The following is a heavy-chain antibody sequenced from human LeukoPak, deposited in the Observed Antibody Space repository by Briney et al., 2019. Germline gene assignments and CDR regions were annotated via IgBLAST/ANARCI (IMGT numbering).Heavy chain of an antibody. CDR2: IRYDGSNK. Sequence: GGSLRLSWAASGFTFSSYGMHWVRQAPGKGLEWVAFIRYDGSNKYYADSVKGRFTISRDNSKNTLYLQMNSLRAEDTAVYYCAKDSYQLLWVPSRVGYFDYWGQGTLVTVSS. CDR1: GFTFSSYG. CDR3: AKDSYQLLWVPSRVGYFDY. V-gene: IGHV3-30*02. D-gene: IGHD2-2*01. J-gene: IGHJ4*02.